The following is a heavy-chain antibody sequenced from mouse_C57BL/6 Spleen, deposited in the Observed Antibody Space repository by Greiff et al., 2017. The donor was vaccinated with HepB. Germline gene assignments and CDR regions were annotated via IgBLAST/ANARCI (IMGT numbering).Heavy chain of an antibody. D-gene: IGHD1-1*01. CDR3: TRHYYGSHYAMDY. CDR1: GFNIKDYY. Sequence: VQLQQSGAELVRPGASVKLSCTASGFNIKDYYMHWVKQRPEQGLEWIGRIDPEDGDTEYAPKFEGKATMTADTSSNTAYLQLSSLTSEDTAVYYCTRHYYGSHYAMDYWGQGTSVTVSS. J-gene: IGHJ4*01. CDR2: IDPEDGDT. V-gene: IGHV14-1*01.